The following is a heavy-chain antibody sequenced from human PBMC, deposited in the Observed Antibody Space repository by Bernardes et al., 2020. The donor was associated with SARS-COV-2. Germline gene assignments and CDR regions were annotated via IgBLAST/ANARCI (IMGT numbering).Heavy chain of an antibody. CDR2: ISSSSSYI. D-gene: IGHD1-26*01. Sequence: GGSLRLSCAASGFTFSSYSMNWVRQAPGKGLEWVSSISSSSSYIYYADSVKGRFTISRDNAKNSLYLQMNSLRAEDTAVYYCARDLYMGWGYYYGMDVWGQGTTVTVSS. CDR1: GFTFSSYS. V-gene: IGHV3-21*01. CDR3: ARDLYMGWGYYYGMDV. J-gene: IGHJ6*02.